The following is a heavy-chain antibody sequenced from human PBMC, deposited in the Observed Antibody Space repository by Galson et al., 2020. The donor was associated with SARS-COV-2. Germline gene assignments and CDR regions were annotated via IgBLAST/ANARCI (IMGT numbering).Heavy chain of an antibody. D-gene: IGHD1-26*01. V-gene: IGHV3-30*01. CDR1: GFTFSNYA. CDR3: AGVYSGGYYDAVDI. CDR2: ISYDGHNK. J-gene: IGHJ3*02. Sequence: GGSLRLSCAASGFTFSNYAMYWVRQAPGKGLEWVAFISYDGHNKYYADSVKGRFAISRDNSKNTLYLQMNSLRAEDTTVYYCAGVYSGGYYDAVDIGGQGTMVTVSS.